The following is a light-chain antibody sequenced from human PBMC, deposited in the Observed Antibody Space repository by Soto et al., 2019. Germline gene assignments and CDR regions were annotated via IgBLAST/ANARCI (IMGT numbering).Light chain of an antibody. CDR3: QQYNNWPQT. CDR1: QSVNSN. V-gene: IGKV3-15*01. CDR2: GAS. J-gene: IGKJ1*01. Sequence: EIVMTQSQATLSVSPGERATLSCRASQSVNSNLAWYQQKLGQGPRLLIYGASTRATGIPARFSGSGSGTEFTLIISSLQSEDFAVYYCQQYNNWPQTFGQGTKVDIK.